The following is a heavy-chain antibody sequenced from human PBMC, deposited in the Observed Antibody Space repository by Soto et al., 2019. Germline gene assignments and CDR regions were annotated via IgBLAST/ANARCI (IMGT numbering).Heavy chain of an antibody. J-gene: IGHJ2*01. CDR3: ARMSYFYDKWYFDL. CDR1: GGSINNNDYY. V-gene: IGHV4-30-4*01. D-gene: IGHD3-22*01. Sequence: QLQESGPGLVKPSQTLSLTCSVSGGSINNNDYYGSWIRQTPGKGLEWIGYVYYSGSSDYIPSLKSRLSMSIDKSKNQFHLKLNSVTAADTATYYCARMSYFYDKWYFDLWGRGTLVTVSS. CDR2: VYYSGSS.